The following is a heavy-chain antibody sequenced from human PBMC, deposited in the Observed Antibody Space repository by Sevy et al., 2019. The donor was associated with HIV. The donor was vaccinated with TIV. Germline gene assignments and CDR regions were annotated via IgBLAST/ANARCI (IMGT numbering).Heavy chain of an antibody. D-gene: IGHD3-22*01. Sequence: GESLKISCKGSGYSFTSHWIGWVRHMPGKGLEWMGIIFPDDSETRYSPSFQGQVTFSADKSINTAYLQWGSLKASDTAMYYCASSRSGYFDSSGYYIYWGLGPLVTVSS. CDR3: ASSRSGYFDSSGYYIY. V-gene: IGHV5-51*01. CDR2: IFPDDSET. J-gene: IGHJ4*02. CDR1: GYSFTSHW.